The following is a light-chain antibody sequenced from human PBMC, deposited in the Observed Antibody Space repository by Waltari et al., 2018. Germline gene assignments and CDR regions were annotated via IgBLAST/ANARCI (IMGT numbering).Light chain of an antibody. J-gene: IGKJ1*01. CDR3: MQSLQALWT. Sequence: DIVMTQSPLSLPVTPGEPASISCRSSQSLLHRNGNNYLDWYLQKPGQSPQLLIYLGSNRASGVPDRFGGSGSGTDFTLTISRVEAEDVGVYYCMQSLQALWTFGQGTKVEIK. CDR1: QSLLHRNGNNY. V-gene: IGKV2-28*01. CDR2: LGS.